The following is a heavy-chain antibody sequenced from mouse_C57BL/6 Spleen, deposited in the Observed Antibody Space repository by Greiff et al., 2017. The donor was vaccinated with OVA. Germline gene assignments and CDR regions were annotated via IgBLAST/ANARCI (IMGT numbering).Heavy chain of an antibody. D-gene: IGHD2-4*01. CDR1: GFNIKNTY. V-gene: IGHV14-3*01. CDR2: IDPANGNT. CDR3: ASNDYDYVPFAY. J-gene: IGHJ3*01. Sequence: EVQREESVAELVRPGASVKLSCTASGFNIKNTYMHWVKQRPEQGLEWIGRIDPANGNTKYAPKFQGKATITADTSSNTAYLQLSSLTSEDTAIYYCASNDYDYVPFAYWGQGTLVTVSA.